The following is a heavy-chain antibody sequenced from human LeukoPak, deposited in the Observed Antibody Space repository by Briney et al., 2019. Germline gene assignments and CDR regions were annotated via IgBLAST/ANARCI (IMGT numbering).Heavy chain of an antibody. D-gene: IGHD3-3*01. CDR2: IYTSGST. J-gene: IGHJ4*02. Sequence: PSETLSLTCTVSGGSISSYYWSWIRQPAGKGLEWIGRIYTSGSTNYNPSLKSRVTMSVDTSKNQFSLKLSSGTAADTAVYYCARGRITIFGVAMTYFDYWGQGTLVTVSS. V-gene: IGHV4-4*07. CDR1: GGSISSYY. CDR3: ARGRITIFGVAMTYFDY.